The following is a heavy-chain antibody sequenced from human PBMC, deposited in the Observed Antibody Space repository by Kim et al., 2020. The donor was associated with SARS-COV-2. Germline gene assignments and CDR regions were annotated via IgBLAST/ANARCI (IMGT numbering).Heavy chain of an antibody. J-gene: IGHJ4*02. CDR1: GGSISSGGYY. D-gene: IGHD3-3*01. CDR3: ARAPRRIITIFGVVTHFDY. Sequence: SETLSLTCTVSGGSISSGGYYWSWIRQHPGKGLEWIGYIYYSGSTYYNPSLKSRVTISVDTSKNQFSLKLSSVTAEDTAVYYCARAPRRIITIFGVVTHFDYWGQGTLVTVSS. V-gene: IGHV4-31*03. CDR2: IYYSGST.